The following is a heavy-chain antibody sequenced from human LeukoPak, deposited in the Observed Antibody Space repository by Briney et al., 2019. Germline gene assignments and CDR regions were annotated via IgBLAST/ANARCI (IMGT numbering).Heavy chain of an antibody. V-gene: IGHV4-59*01. CDR2: IYYSGST. CDR1: GGSISSYY. J-gene: IGHJ4*02. Sequence: KPSETLSLTCTLSGGSISSYYWSCIRQPPGEGLEWIGYIYYSGSTNYNPSLKSRVTISVDTSKNQFSLKLSSVTAADTAIYYCARAGGYSYGNIDYWGQGTLVTVSS. CDR3: ARAGGYSYGNIDY. D-gene: IGHD5-18*01.